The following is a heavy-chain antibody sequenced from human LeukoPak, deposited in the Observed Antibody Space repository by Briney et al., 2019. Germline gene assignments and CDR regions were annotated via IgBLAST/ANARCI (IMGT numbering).Heavy chain of an antibody. CDR3: ARARDWLDAFDI. CDR2: IYYSGST. J-gene: IGHJ3*02. CDR1: GGSISSGGYY. V-gene: IGHV4-61*08. Sequence: PSQTLSLTCTVSGGSISSGGYYWSWIRQHPGKGLEWIGYIYYSGSTNYNPSLKSRVTISVDTSKNQFSLKLSSVTAADTAVYYCARARDWLDAFDIWGQGTMVTVSS. D-gene: IGHD3-9*01.